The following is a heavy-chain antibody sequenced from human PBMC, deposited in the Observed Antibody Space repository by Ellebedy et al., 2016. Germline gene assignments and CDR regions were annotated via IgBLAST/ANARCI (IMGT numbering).Heavy chain of an antibody. D-gene: IGHD5-24*01. CDR3: ARDLDGYNPSDY. J-gene: IGHJ4*02. CDR1: GFTFSSYS. CDR2: ISSSSSYI. V-gene: IGHV3-21*01. Sequence: GGSLRLPCAASGFTFSSYSMNWVRQAPGKGLEWVSSISSSSSYIYYADSVKGRFTISRDNAKNSLYLQMNSLRAEDTAVYYCARDLDGYNPSDYWGQGTLVTVSS.